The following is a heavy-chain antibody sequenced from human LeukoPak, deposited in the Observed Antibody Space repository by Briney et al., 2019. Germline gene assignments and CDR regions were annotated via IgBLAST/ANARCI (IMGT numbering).Heavy chain of an antibody. CDR1: GFTFSSYS. J-gene: IGHJ4*02. CDR2: ISSGSSYI. CDR3: AREAHFHLYYYDSGLLDY. D-gene: IGHD3-22*01. V-gene: IGHV3-21*01. Sequence: PGGSLRLSCAASGFTFSSYSMNWVRQAPGKGLEWVSSISSGSSYIYYADSVKGRFTISRDNAKNTLYLQMNSLRAEDTAVYYCAREAHFHLYYYDSGLLDYWGQGTLVTVSS.